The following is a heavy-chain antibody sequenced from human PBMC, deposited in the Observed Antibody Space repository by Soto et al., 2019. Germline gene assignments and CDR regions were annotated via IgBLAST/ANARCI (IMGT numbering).Heavy chain of an antibody. CDR2: INPSGGST. CDR3: ARASGSYPRARPHH. J-gene: IGHJ5*02. Sequence: ASVQVSFQASGYTLTRYDMHWVRQAPGQGLAWMGIINPSGGSTSYAQKFQGRVTMTRDTSTSTVYMELSSLRSEDTAVYYCARASGSYPRARPHHWGQGTLVTVSS. D-gene: IGHD2-15*01. V-gene: IGHV1-46*01. CDR1: GYTLTRYD.